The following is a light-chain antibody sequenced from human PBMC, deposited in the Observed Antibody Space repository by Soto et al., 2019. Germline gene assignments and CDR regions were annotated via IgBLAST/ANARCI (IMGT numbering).Light chain of an antibody. J-gene: IGKJ1*01. V-gene: IGKV3-20*01. CDR2: GAS. CDR3: QHFGISPWT. CDR1: QSVSSSY. Sequence: EIVLTQSPGTLSLSPGERATLSCRASQSVSSSYLAWYQQKPGQAPRLLIYGASSRATGIPDRFSGSGSGTDFTLTINRLEPEDFAVYYCQHFGISPWTFGQGTKVEIK.